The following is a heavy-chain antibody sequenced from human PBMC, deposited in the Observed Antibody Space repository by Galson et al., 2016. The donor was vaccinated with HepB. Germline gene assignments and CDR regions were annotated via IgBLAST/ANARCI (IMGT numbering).Heavy chain of an antibody. CDR1: GITFRSYT. Sequence: SLRLSCAVSGITFRSYTMNWVRQAPGKGLEWVSSISGGSSYIHYADSVKGRFTISKDNAKNSLYLQMNSLRAEGTAVYYCASRHSGWYYFDYWGQGTLVTVSS. J-gene: IGHJ4*02. D-gene: IGHD6-19*01. CDR3: ASRHSGWYYFDY. V-gene: IGHV3-21*01. CDR2: ISGGSSYI.